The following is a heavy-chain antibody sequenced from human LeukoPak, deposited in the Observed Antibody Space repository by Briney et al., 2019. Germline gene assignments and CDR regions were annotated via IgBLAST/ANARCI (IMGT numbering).Heavy chain of an antibody. Sequence: SETLSLTCTVSGGSISSYYWSWIRQPPGKGLEWIGYIYYSGSTNYNPSLKSRVTISVDTSKNQFSLKLSSVAAADTAVYYCATFLKSSTSSSHWYFDLWGRGTLVTVSS. CDR3: ATFLKSSTSSSHWYFDL. V-gene: IGHV4-59*08. D-gene: IGHD2-2*01. J-gene: IGHJ2*01. CDR1: GGSISSYY. CDR2: IYYSGST.